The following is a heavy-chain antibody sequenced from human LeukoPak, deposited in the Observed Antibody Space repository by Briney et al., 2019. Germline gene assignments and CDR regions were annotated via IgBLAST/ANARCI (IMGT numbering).Heavy chain of an antibody. Sequence: PSETLSLTCTVSGGSISSSSYYWGWIRQPPGKGLEWIGSIYYSGSTYYNPSLKSRVTISVDTSKNQFSLKLSSVTAADTAVYYCARTRVWGSYQNAFDIWGQGTMVTVSS. CDR3: ARTRVWGSYQNAFDI. J-gene: IGHJ3*02. D-gene: IGHD3-16*01. V-gene: IGHV4-39*07. CDR1: GGSISSSSYY. CDR2: IYYSGST.